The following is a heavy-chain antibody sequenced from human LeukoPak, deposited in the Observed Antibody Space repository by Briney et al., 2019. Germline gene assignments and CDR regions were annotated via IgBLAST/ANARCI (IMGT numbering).Heavy chain of an antibody. CDR3: ARAPGGTQLWYVDFDY. Sequence: ASVKVSCKASGYTFTGYYMHWVRQAPGQGLEWMGRINPNSGGTNYAQKFQGRVTMTRDTSISTAYMELSRLRSDDTAVYYCARAPGGTQLWYVDFDYWGQGTLVTVSS. J-gene: IGHJ4*02. CDR1: GYTFTGYY. CDR2: INPNSGGT. D-gene: IGHD5-18*01. V-gene: IGHV1-2*06.